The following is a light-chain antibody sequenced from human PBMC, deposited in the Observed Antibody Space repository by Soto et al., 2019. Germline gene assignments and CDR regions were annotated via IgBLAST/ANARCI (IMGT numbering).Light chain of an antibody. V-gene: IGLV2-8*01. CDR1: SSDVGGYNF. CDR3: TSYAGGNNV. J-gene: IGLJ1*01. CDR2: EVN. Sequence: QSALTQPPSASGSRGQSVTISCTGTSSDVGGYNFVSWYQQYPGKVPKLMVYEVNKRPSGVTDRFSGSKSGNTASLTVSGLQAEDEADYYCTSYAGGNNVFGTGTKVTVL.